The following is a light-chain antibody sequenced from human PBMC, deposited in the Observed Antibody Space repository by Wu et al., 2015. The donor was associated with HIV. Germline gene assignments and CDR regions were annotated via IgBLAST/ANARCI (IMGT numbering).Light chain of an antibody. CDR1: QSIDSW. Sequence: DIQMTQSPSTLSTSVGDRVTITCRASQSIDSWLAWYQQKPGKVPKLLIYKASGLESGVPSRFSGSGSGTEFTLTISSLQPDDFATYYCQQYSSYPVTFGQGTRVEIK. CDR3: QQYSSYPVT. CDR2: KAS. J-gene: IGKJ1*01. V-gene: IGKV1-5*03.